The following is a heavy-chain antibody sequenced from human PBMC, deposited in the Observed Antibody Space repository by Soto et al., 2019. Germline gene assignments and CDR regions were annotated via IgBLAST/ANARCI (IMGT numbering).Heavy chain of an antibody. CDR3: AKFGDSSGYYYFDY. CDR1: AFTLSSHA. CDR2: ISGSGGST. J-gene: IGHJ4*02. D-gene: IGHD3-22*01. V-gene: IGHV3-23*01. Sequence: GGSIRLSCAASAFTLSSHAMRWVLQPPGKGLEWVSAISGSGGSTYYADSVKGRFTISRDNSKSTLYLQMNSLRAEDTAVYYCAKFGDSSGYYYFDYWGQGTQVTVSS.